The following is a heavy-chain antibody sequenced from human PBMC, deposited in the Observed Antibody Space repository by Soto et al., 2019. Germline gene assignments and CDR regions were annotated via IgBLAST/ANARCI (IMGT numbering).Heavy chain of an antibody. J-gene: IGHJ3*02. CDR1: GGTFSSYA. D-gene: IGHD1-1*01. CDR2: IIPIFGTA. V-gene: IGHV1-69*13. CDR3: ARDKRGTKPAFDI. Sequence: SVKVSCKASGGTFSSYAISWVRQAPGQGLEWMGGIIPIFGTANYAQKFQGRVTITADESTSTAYMELSSLRSEDTAVYYCARDKRGTKPAFDIWGQGTMVTVSS.